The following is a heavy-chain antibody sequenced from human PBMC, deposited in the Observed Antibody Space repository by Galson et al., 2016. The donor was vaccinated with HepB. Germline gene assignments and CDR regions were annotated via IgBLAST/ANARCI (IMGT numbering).Heavy chain of an antibody. V-gene: IGHV4-31*03. Sequence: TLSLTCTVSGGSISSGRYYWSWIRQHPGKGLEWIGYVYYTGTTYYKPSLKSRISISEDTSKNQFTLKLSSVTAADTAVYYYVRGLPTPRVVPVAVMGWFDPWGQGTLVTVSS. J-gene: IGHJ5*02. CDR2: VYYTGTT. D-gene: IGHD2-2*01. CDR3: VRGLPTPRVVPVAVMGWFDP. CDR1: GGSISSGRYY.